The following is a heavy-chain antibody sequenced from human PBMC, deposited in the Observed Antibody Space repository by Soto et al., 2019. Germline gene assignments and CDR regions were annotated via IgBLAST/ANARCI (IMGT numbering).Heavy chain of an antibody. Sequence: PSETLSLTCTASSGSISSSSYYWGWIRQPPGKGMEWIGSIYYSGSTYYNPSLKSRVTISVDTSKNQFSLKLSSVTAADTAVYYCARHWDIVVVVAAPHFDPWGQGTLVTVSS. V-gene: IGHV4-39*01. D-gene: IGHD2-15*01. CDR1: SGSISSSSYY. CDR3: ARHWDIVVVVAAPHFDP. J-gene: IGHJ5*02. CDR2: IYYSGST.